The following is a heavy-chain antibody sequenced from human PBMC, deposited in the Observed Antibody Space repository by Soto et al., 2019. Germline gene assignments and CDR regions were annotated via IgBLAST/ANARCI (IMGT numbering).Heavy chain of an antibody. CDR1: GYTFASYD. V-gene: IGHV1-8*01. Sequence: QVQLVQSGAEVKTPGASVKVSCKASGYTFASYDMNWVRQAPGQGLEWMGWMNPNSNNTGYAQKFQGRLTMTRDIXXXXXXXEXSXXRNEDXAVYYCARSDGYHFNWLDSWGQGTLVTVSA. CDR2: MNPNSNNT. D-gene: IGHD2-21*01. J-gene: IGHJ5*01. CDR3: ARSDGYHFNWLDS.